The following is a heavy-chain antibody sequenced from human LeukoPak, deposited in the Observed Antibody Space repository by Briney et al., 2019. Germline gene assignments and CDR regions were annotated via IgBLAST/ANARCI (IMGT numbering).Heavy chain of an antibody. CDR2: IWYDGSNK. CDR3: AKDSPVSYHSGSYPPPRGYMDV. J-gene: IGHJ6*03. Sequence: SGGSLRLSCAASGFTFSSYGMHWVRQAPGKGLEWVAFIWYDGSNKYYADSVKGRFTISRDNSKNTLYLQMNSLRAEDTAVYYCAKDSPVSYHSGSYPPPRGYMDVWDKGTTVTISS. D-gene: IGHD3-10*01. CDR1: GFTFSSYG. V-gene: IGHV3-30*02.